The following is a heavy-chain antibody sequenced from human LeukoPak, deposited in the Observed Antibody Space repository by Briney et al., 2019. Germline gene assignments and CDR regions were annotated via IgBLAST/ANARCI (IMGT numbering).Heavy chain of an antibody. CDR3: ARQKAVVVVAATPDEDYGDYVDYYYYMDV. D-gene: IGHD2-15*01. J-gene: IGHJ6*03. V-gene: IGHV3-7*01. CDR1: GFTFSRYW. Sequence: PGGSLRLPCAASGFTFSRYWMSWVRQAPGKGLEWVANIKEDGSEKYYVDSVKGRLTISRDNAKNSLSLQIKSLRAEDTAVYYCARQKAVVVVAATPDEDYGDYVDYYYYMDVWGKGTTVTVSS. CDR2: IKEDGSEK.